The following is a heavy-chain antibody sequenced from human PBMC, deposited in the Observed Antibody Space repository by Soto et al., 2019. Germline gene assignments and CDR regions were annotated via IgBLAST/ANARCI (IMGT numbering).Heavy chain of an antibody. CDR3: TAAAGTHYYYGMDV. J-gene: IGHJ6*02. CDR2: IIPIFGTA. D-gene: IGHD6-13*01. V-gene: IGHV1-69*13. CDR1: GGTFSSCA. Sequence: SVKVSCKASGGTFSSCAISWVRQAPGQGLEWMGGIIPIFGTANYAQKFQGRVTITADESTSTAYMELSSLRSEDTAVYYCTAAAGTHYYYGMDVWGQGTAVTVSS.